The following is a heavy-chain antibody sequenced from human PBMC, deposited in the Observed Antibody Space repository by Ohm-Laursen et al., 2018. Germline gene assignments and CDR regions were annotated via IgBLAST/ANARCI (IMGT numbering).Heavy chain of an antibody. D-gene: IGHD3-3*01. Sequence: GASVKVSCKASGYTFTGYYMHWVRQATGQGLEWMGWMNPNSGNTGYAQKFQGRVTMTRNTSISTAYMELSSLRSEDTAVYYCATRRRGIFGVVIIPLGFDPWGQGTLVTVSS. V-gene: IGHV1-8*02. CDR3: ATRRRGIFGVVIIPLGFDP. CDR2: MNPNSGNT. CDR1: GYTFTGYY. J-gene: IGHJ5*02.